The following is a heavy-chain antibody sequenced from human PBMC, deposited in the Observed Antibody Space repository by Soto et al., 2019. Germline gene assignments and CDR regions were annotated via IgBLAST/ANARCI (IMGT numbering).Heavy chain of an antibody. CDR3: ARGEFDWLLDFDY. V-gene: IGHV3-30-3*01. CDR1: GFTFSSYA. CDR2: ISYDGSNK. D-gene: IGHD3-9*01. Sequence: GGSLRLSCAASGFTFSSYAMHWVRQAPGKGLEWVAVISYDGSNKYYADSVKGRFTISRDNSKNTLYLQMNSLRAEDTTVYYCARGEFDWLLDFDYWGQGTLVTVSS. J-gene: IGHJ4*02.